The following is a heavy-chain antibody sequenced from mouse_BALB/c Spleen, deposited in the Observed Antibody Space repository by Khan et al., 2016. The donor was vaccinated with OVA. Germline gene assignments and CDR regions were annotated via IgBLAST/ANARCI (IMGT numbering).Heavy chain of an antibody. CDR3: ARKDYYDYDPFPY. CDR1: GYSITSEFV. Sequence: EVQLQESGPGLVKPSQSLSLTCTVTGYSITSEFVWNWIRQFPGNKLEWMGYISYSGNTRYNPSLKSLISITRDTSRTQFFLQLNSVTTEDTATYYCARKDYYDYDPFPYWGQGTLVTVSA. D-gene: IGHD2-4*01. CDR2: ISYSGNT. J-gene: IGHJ3*01. V-gene: IGHV3-2*02.